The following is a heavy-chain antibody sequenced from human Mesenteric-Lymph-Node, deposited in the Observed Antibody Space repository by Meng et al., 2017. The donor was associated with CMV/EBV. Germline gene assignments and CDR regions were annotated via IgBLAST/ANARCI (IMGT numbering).Heavy chain of an antibody. J-gene: IGHJ6*02. CDR2: INPNSGGT. D-gene: IGHD2-2*02. V-gene: IGHV1-2*02. CDR3: AREEIGVVPAAIPGVSYYYYYGMDV. CDR1: GYTFTGYY. Sequence: ASVKVSCKASGYTFTGYYMHWVRQAPGQGLEWMGWINPNSGGTNYAQKFQGRVTMTRDTSISTAYMELSRLRSDDTAVYYCAREEIGVVPAAIPGVSYYYYYGMDVWGQGTTVTVSS.